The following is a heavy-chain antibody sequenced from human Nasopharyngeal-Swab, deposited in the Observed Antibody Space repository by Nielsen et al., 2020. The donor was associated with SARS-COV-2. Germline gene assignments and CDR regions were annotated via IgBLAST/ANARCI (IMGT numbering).Heavy chain of an antibody. CDR2: IYYSGST. CDR1: GGSISSSSYY. CDR3: ARQEYLNWFDP. J-gene: IGHJ5*02. D-gene: IGHD6-6*01. V-gene: IGHV4-39*01. Sequence: LETLSLTCTVSGGSISSSSYYWGWIRQPPGKGLEWIGSIYYSGSTYYNPSLESRVTISVDTSKNQFSLKLSSVTAADTAVYYCARQEYLNWFDPWGQGTLVTVSS.